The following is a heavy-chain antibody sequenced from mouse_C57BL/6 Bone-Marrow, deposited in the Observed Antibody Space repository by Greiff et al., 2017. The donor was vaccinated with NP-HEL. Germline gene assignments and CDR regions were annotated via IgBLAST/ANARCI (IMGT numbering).Heavy chain of an antibody. J-gene: IGHJ1*03. CDR3: ARDGNGFYWYFDV. CDR2: ISYSGST. V-gene: IGHV3-8*01. D-gene: IGHD2-2*01. Sequence: DVKLVESGPGLAKPSQTLSLPCSVTGSSITSDYWNWIRNFPGNTLEYMGYISYSGSTYYNPSLKSRISITRDTSKNQYYLQLNSVTTEDTATYYCARDGNGFYWYFDVWGTGTTVTVSS. CDR1: GSSITSDY.